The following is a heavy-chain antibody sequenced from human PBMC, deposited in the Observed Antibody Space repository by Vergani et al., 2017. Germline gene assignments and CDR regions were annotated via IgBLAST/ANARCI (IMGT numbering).Heavy chain of an antibody. Sequence: QVQLQESGPGLVKPSETLTLTCDVSDSSIMTNPYWGWIRQPPGKGLEWIVTIYYSGSTYYNPSLKSRVTISVDTSKNQFSLKLNSVTAADTAVYYCARHKEQLVPGNYYYYYYMDVWGKGTTVTVSS. CDR1: DSSIMTNPY. V-gene: IGHV4-38-2*01. J-gene: IGHJ6*03. CDR2: IYYSGST. CDR3: ARHKEQLVPGNYYYYYYMDV. D-gene: IGHD6-13*01.